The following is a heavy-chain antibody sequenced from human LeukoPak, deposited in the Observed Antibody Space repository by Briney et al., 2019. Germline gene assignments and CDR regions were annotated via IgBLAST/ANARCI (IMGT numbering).Heavy chain of an antibody. CDR2: IYYSGST. CDR3: AREEGRNAWGWELLVKAFDI. D-gene: IGHD1-26*01. Sequence: SETLSLTCTVSGGSISSYYWSWIRQPPGKGLEWIGYIYYSGSTNYNPSLKSRVTISVDTSKNQFSLKLSSVTAADTAVYYCAREEGRNAWGWELLVKAFDIWGQGTMVTVSS. CDR1: GGSISSYY. V-gene: IGHV4-59*12. J-gene: IGHJ3*02.